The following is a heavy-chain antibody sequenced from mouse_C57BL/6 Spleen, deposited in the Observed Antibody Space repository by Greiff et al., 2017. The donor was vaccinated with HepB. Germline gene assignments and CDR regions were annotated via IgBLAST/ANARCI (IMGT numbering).Heavy chain of an antibody. CDR3: ARGHYYGSSHWYFDV. D-gene: IGHD1-1*01. V-gene: IGHV5-17*01. CDR1: GFTFSDYG. J-gene: IGHJ1*03. CDR2: ISSGSSTI. Sequence: EVKLMESGGGLVKPGGSLKLSCAASGFTFSDYGMHWVRQAPEKGLEWVAYISSGSSTIYYADTVKGRFTISRDNAKNTLFLQMTSLRSEDTAMYYCARGHYYGSSHWYFDVWGTGTTVTVSS.